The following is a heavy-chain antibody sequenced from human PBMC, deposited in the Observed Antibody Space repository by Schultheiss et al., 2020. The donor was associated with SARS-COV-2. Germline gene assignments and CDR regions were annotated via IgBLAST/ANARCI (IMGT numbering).Heavy chain of an antibody. CDR2: IYYSGST. J-gene: IGHJ6*03. CDR1: GGSISSYY. CDR3: ARATFTIFGVVTKAELYYYYYYMDV. V-gene: IGHV4-59*08. D-gene: IGHD3-3*01. Sequence: SETLSLTCTVSGGSISSYYWSWIRQPPGKGLEWIGYIYYSGSTNYNPSLKSRVTISVDTSKNQFSLKLSSVTAADTAVYYCARATFTIFGVVTKAELYYYYYYMDVWGKGTTVTVSS.